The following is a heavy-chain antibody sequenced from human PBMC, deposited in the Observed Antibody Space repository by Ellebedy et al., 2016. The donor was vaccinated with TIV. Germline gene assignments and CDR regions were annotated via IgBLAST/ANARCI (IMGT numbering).Heavy chain of an antibody. V-gene: IGHV5-51*01. CDR2: INPGDLDT. CDR1: RYSFTTYW. Sequence: GESLKISCKGFRYSFTTYWIGWVRQMPGKGLEWMGIINPGDLDTRHSPSFQGQVTISADRSINTAYLQWNSLKASDTAMYYCAIQLIYPYALDIWGQGTMVTVSS. CDR3: AIQLIYPYALDI. J-gene: IGHJ3*02. D-gene: IGHD5-12*01.